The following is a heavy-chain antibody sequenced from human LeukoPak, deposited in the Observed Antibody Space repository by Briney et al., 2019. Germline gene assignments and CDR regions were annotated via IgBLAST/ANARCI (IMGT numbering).Heavy chain of an antibody. D-gene: IGHD2-2*02. J-gene: IGHJ4*02. CDR3: ARGSLPARYCSSTSCYTRAPYYFDY. CDR1: GFTFSSYG. Sequence: PGGSLRLSCAASGFTFSSYGMIWVRHAPGKGLEWVSGINWNGGSTGYADFVKGRFTISRDNAKNSLYLQMNSLRAEDTAVYYCARGSLPARYCSSTSCYTRAPYYFDYWGQGTLVTVSS. V-gene: IGHV3-20*04. CDR2: INWNGGST.